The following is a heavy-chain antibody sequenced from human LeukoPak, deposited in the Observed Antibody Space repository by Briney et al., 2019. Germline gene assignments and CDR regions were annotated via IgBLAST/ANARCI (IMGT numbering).Heavy chain of an antibody. CDR1: GFTFRNYV. J-gene: IGHJ4*02. D-gene: IGHD4-17*01. CDR3: SAARYGDLLPYFDY. Sequence: PGGSLRLSCEASGFTFRNYVIHWVRQAPGKGLEWVALISYDGNNKYSGDSVKGRFTISRDNSKNTLYLQMNSLRAEDTAVYYCSAARYGDLLPYFDYWGQGTLVTVSS. V-gene: IGHV3-30*04. CDR2: ISYDGNNK.